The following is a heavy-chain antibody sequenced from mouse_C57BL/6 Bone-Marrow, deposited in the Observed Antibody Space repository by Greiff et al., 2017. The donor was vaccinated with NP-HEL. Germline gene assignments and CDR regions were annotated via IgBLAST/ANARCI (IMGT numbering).Heavy chain of an antibody. CDR1: GFSLTSYG. J-gene: IGHJ4*01. V-gene: IGHV2-5*01. CDR2: IWRGGST. CDR3: AKIYYDYDWLDY. D-gene: IGHD2-4*01. Sequence: QVHVKQSGPGLVQPSQSLSITCTVSGFSLTSYGVHWVRQSPGKGLEWLGVIWRGGSTDYNAAFMSRLSITKDNSKSQVFFKMNSLQADDTAIYYCAKIYYDYDWLDYWGQGTSVTVSS.